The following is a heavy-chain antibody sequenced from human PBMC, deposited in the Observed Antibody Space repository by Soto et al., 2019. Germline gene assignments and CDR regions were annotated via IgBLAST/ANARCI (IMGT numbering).Heavy chain of an antibody. CDR3: AREWYGEFN. V-gene: IGHV3-48*01. CDR1: GFTFSSYA. J-gene: IGHJ4*02. Sequence: GGSLRLSCAASGFTFSSYAMSWVRQAPGKGLEWVSYIGANYGPIYYADSVKGRATISRDNAKNAVYLQINSLRAEDTAVYYCAREWYGEFNWGQGALVTVSS. D-gene: IGHD3-10*01. CDR2: IGANYGPI.